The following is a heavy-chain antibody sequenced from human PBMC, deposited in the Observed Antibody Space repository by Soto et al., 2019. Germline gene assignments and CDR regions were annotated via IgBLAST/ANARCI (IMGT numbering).Heavy chain of an antibody. CDR2: IIPIFGTA. V-gene: IGHV1-69*06. Sequence: QVQLVQSGAEVKKPGSSVKVSCKASVGTFSSYAVSWVRQAPGQGLEWMGGIIPIFGTANYAQKFQGRVTITADKSTSTAYMELSSLRSEDTAVYYCARGETYRCSSSYHYYGIDGWGQGITLTVSS. CDR1: VGTFSSYA. D-gene: IGHD6-6*01. J-gene: IGHJ6*02. CDR3: ARGETYRCSSSYHYYGIDG.